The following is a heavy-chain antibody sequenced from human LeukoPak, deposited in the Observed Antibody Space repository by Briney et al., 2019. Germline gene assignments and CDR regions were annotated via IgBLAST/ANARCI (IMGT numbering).Heavy chain of an antibody. J-gene: IGHJ5*02. CDR3: ARHIASIFGVLKP. CDR2: ISYSGST. D-gene: IGHD3-3*01. CDR1: DGSISSSSYY. Sequence: SETLSLTCTVSDGSISSSSYYWGWLRQPPGKGLEWIGSISYSGSTYYNSSLKSRVIISVDTSNNQFSLKLSSVTAADTAVYYCARHIASIFGVLKPWGQGTLVTVSS. V-gene: IGHV4-39*01.